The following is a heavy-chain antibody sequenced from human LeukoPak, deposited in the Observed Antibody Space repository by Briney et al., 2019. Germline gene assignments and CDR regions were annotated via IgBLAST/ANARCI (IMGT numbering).Heavy chain of an antibody. D-gene: IGHD2-2*01. CDR3: ARGFCSSINCYQGPFDF. CDR1: GFTFSSAW. V-gene: IGHV3-15*01. J-gene: IGHJ4*02. CDR2: IKNKTHGETT. Sequence: GGSLRLSCAASGFTFSSAWMTWVRQAPGKGLEWVGHIKNKTHGETTDYAAPVKGRFIISRDDSKNTLYLQMNSLRTEDTAVYYCARGFCSSINCYQGPFDFRGQGTLVTVSS.